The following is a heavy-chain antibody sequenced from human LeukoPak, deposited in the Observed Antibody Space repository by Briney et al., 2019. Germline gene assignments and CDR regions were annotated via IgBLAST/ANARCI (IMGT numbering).Heavy chain of an antibody. CDR2: IFPDDSDT. D-gene: IGHD6-19*01. CDR3: ARSRYRSASFDY. Sequence: GESLKISCQGSGYSFTNYWVAWVRQMPGKGLEWVGIIFPDDSDTTYGPSFQGQVTISADKSINTAYLQWSSLKASDTAMYFCARSRYRSASFDYWGQGTLVAVSS. CDR1: GYSFTNYW. J-gene: IGHJ4*02. V-gene: IGHV5-51*01.